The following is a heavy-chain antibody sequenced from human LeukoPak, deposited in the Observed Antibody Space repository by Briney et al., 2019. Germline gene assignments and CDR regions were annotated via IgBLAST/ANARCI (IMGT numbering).Heavy chain of an antibody. Sequence: GGSLRLSCAASGFTFSSYWMPWVRQAPGKGLVWVSRINSDGSSTSYANSVKGRFTISRDSAENTLYLQMNSLRAEDTAVYYCARGHSGSYYYSVDYWGQGTLVTVSS. D-gene: IGHD1-26*01. V-gene: IGHV3-74*01. CDR1: GFTFSSYW. CDR2: INSDGSST. CDR3: ARGHSGSYYYSVDY. J-gene: IGHJ4*02.